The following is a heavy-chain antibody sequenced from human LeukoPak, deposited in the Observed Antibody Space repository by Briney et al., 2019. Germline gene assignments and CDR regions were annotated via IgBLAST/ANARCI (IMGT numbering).Heavy chain of an antibody. CDR2: INHSGST. D-gene: IGHD2-2*01. V-gene: IGHV4-34*01. CDR3: ARNPVVPAATNVTYYYYYGMDV. J-gene: IGHJ6*02. Sequence: SETLSLTCAVYGVSFSGYYWSWIRQPPGKGPEWIGEINHSGSTNYNPSLKSRVTISVDTSKNQFSLKLSSVTAADTAVYYCARNPVVPAATNVTYYYYYGMDVWGQGTTVTVSS. CDR1: GVSFSGYY.